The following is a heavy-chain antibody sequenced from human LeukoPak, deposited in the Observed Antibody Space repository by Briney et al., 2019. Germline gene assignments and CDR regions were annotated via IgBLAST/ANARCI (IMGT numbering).Heavy chain of an antibody. D-gene: IGHD3-10*01. CDR2: SSPSVGIT. Sequence: ASVKVSCKASGYGFTSYCIHWVRQAPGQRLEWMVISSPSVGITTYAQKLEGRVTVARDTSTTPVYIELRSLRSEDPAVYYCARIGDYGSGSEGFDPWGQGTLVTVSS. V-gene: IGHV1-46*04. J-gene: IGHJ5*02. CDR1: GYGFTSYC. CDR3: ARIGDYGSGSEGFDP.